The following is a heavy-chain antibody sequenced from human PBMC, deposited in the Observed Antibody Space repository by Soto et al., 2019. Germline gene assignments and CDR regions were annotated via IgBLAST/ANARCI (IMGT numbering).Heavy chain of an antibody. J-gene: IGHJ5*02. CDR2: AHYSGST. V-gene: IGHV4-39*01. CDR3: ATNGMPGQNWFDP. CDR1: GGSISSGSYF. D-gene: IGHD2-2*01. Sequence: PSETLSLTCTVSGGSISSGSYFWAWIRQPPGKGLQWIGSAHYSGSTHYNPSVKSRVTISVDTSNNQVSLKLRSVTAADTAVYCCATNGMPGQNWFDPWGLGTPVTVSS.